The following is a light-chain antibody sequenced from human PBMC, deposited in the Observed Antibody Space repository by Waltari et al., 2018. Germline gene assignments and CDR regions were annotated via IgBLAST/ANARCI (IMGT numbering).Light chain of an antibody. J-gene: IGLJ2*01. CDR2: SNE. V-gene: IGLV1-44*01. Sequence: QSLLPQPPSGSGTPGQRVLISCAGSLSNIRSPALSWYPQFPGTAPRVLIHSNERRPAGVPDRFSSSKSGTSASLASSGLQSADEADYYCSAWDDSLNGHVVFGGGTKLTVL. CDR1: LSNIRSPA. CDR3: SAWDDSLNGHVV.